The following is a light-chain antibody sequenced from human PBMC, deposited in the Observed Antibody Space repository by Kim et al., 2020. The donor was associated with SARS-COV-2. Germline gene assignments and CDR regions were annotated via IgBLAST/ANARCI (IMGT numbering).Light chain of an antibody. CDR3: ASWDGSLGGPV. CDR1: SSNFGTNY. V-gene: IGLV1-47*01. J-gene: IGLJ2*01. CDR2: RND. Sequence: GQRVNSSCAGSSSNFGTNYVDWNQKVPGRAPKHLIYRNDKRHSGVPDRFSGSKSGNSASLAISGLRSEDEADYYCASWDGSLGGPVFGGGTQLTVL.